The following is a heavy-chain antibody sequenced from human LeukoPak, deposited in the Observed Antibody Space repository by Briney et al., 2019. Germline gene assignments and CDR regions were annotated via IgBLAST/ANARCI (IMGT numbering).Heavy chain of an antibody. CDR3: AGAGLEWSTSQYYFDY. J-gene: IGHJ4*02. D-gene: IGHD3-3*01. CDR2: ISGSGGST. Sequence: GGSLRLSCAASGFTFSSYAMSWVRQAPGKGLEWVSVISGSGGSTYYADSVKGRFTISRDNSKNTLYLQMNSLRAEDTAVYYCAGAGLEWSTSQYYFDYWGQGTLVTVSS. V-gene: IGHV3-23*01. CDR1: GFTFSSYA.